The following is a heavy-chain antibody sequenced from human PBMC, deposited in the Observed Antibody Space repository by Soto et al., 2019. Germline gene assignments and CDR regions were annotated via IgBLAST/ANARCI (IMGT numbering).Heavy chain of an antibody. D-gene: IGHD3-16*01. CDR1: GSGFISSG. Sequence: ASVKVSCKASGSGFISSGIQWVRQAHGQRLEWIGWIVVASGQTNYAQNFRGRVAITRDTSTATAYIELTGLTSEDTAVYFCSAGRPDIGVGWGIWGQGTTVTVSS. CDR2: IVVASGQT. J-gene: IGHJ6*02. V-gene: IGHV1-58*02. CDR3: SAGRPDIGVGWGI.